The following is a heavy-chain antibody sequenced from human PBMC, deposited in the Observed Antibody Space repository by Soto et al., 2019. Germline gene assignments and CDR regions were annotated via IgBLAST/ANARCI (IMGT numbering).Heavy chain of an antibody. D-gene: IGHD6-6*01. CDR2: INPSGGGT. Sequence: QVQLVQSGAEVKKPGASVKVSCKASGYTFTSYYMHWVRQAPGQGLEWMGIINPSGGGTSYAQKFQGRVTMTRDTSTSTVYMELSSLRSEDTAVYYCAREGSSSSMILNWFDPWGQGTLVTVSS. CDR3: AREGSSSSMILNWFDP. V-gene: IGHV1-46*01. J-gene: IGHJ5*02. CDR1: GYTFTSYY.